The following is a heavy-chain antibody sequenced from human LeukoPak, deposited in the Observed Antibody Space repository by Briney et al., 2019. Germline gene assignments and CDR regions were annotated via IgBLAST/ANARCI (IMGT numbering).Heavy chain of an antibody. J-gene: IGHJ4*02. CDR3: ARLYYYDSSGYYNGNY. CDR2: IYPGDSDT. D-gene: IGHD3-22*01. Sequence: GESLKISCKGSGYSFASYWIAWVRQMPGKGLEGMGIIYPGDSDTTYSPSFQGQVTISADTSISTAYLQWSSLKASDTAMYYCARLYYYDSSGYYNGNYWGQGTLVTVSS. V-gene: IGHV5-51*01. CDR1: GYSFASYW.